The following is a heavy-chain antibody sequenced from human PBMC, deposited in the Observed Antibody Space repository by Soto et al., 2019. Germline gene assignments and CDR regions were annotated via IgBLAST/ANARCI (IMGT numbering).Heavy chain of an antibody. CDR1: GGSISSGGYY. CDR3: ARGITFGGVIDPHFDY. J-gene: IGHJ4*02. D-gene: IGHD3-16*02. CDR2: IYYSGST. V-gene: IGHV4-31*03. Sequence: QVQLQESGPGLVKPSQTLFLTCTVSGGSISSGGYYWSWIRQHPGKGLEWIGYIYYSGSTYYNPSLKSRVTISVDTSKNQFSLKLSSVTAADTAVYYCARGITFGGVIDPHFDYWGQGTLVTVSS.